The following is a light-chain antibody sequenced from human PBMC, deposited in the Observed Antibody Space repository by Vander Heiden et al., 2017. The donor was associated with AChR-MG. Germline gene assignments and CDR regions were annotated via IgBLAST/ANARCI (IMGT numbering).Light chain of an antibody. V-gene: IGLV3-19*01. CDR2: NKN. CDR3: NSRDSSGVV. Sequence: SAELTQDPAVSVALGQSVRITCQGDSLKTYYPSWYQQKPGQATILLIYNKNDRPSGIPDRFSASNSGNTASLTIAGAQAEDEAYYYCNSRDSSGVVFGTGTKVTVL. CDR1: SLKTYY. J-gene: IGLJ1*01.